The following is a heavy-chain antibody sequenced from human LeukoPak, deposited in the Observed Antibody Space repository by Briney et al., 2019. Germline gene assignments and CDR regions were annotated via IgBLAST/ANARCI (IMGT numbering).Heavy chain of an antibody. Sequence: SETLSLTCTVSGGSISSGDYYWSWIRQPPGKGLEWIGYIYYSGSTYYNPSLKSRVTISADTSQNQFSLKLSSVTAADTAVYYCARGLSLLGSEEGLPLGYWGQGSLVTVSS. D-gene: IGHD2-21*01. V-gene: IGHV4-30-4*01. CDR1: GGSISSGDYY. CDR2: IYYSGST. J-gene: IGHJ4*02. CDR3: ARGLSLLGSEEGLPLGY.